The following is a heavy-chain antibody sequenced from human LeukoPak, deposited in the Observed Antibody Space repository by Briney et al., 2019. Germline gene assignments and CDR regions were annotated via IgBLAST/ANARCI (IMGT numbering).Heavy chain of an antibody. V-gene: IGHV3-30*04. J-gene: IGHJ4*02. D-gene: IGHD6-13*01. CDR1: GFTFSSYA. CDR2: VAYDGSDK. Sequence: PGGSLRLSCAASGFTFSSYAMHWVRQAPGKGLEWVSAVAYDGSDKYYADSVKGRFTISRDNSRNTLYLQMNSLRAEDTAVYYCARDSPTSWGSGWYYFEYWGQGTLVTVSS. CDR3: ARDSPTSWGSGWYYFEY.